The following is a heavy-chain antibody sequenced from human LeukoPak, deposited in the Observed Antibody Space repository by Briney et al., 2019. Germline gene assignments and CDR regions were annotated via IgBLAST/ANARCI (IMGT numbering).Heavy chain of an antibody. Sequence: GGSLRLFCAASGFSVSDSYMSWVRQAPGKGLEWVSILYSGGDTYYSSSVRGRFTISRDNSKNTLYLQMNTLSAADTAVYFCARGENYYFHTDVWGKGATVTVSS. CDR2: LYSGGDT. CDR3: ARGENYYFHTDV. J-gene: IGHJ6*03. V-gene: IGHV3-66*02. D-gene: IGHD2/OR15-2a*01. CDR1: GFSVSDSY.